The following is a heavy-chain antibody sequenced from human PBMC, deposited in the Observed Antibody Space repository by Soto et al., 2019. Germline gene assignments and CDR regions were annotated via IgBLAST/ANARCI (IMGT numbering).Heavy chain of an antibody. CDR2: INHSGST. D-gene: IGHD3-22*01. Sequence: QVQLQQWGAGLLKPSETLSLTCAVYGGSFSGYYWSWIRQPPGKGLEWMGEINHSGSTNYNPSLKSRVTISVDTSKNQFSLKLSSVTAADTAVYYCARGNPSIGWLEIYYYYGMDVWGQGTTVTVSS. J-gene: IGHJ6*02. V-gene: IGHV4-34*01. CDR1: GGSFSGYY. CDR3: ARGNPSIGWLEIYYYYGMDV.